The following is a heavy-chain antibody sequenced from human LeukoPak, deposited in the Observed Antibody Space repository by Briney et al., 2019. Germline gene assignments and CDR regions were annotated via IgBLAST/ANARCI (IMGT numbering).Heavy chain of an antibody. D-gene: IGHD4-17*01. CDR3: ARASTTVPNLLDY. CDR2: INGDGTST. CDR1: GFTFSTYW. J-gene: IGHJ4*02. Sequence: GGSLRLSCAASGFTFSTYWMHWVRQAPGKGLLWVSRINGDGTSTKYADSVKGRFTISRDNARHTLYLQMNSLRAEDTAVYYCARASTTVPNLLDYWGQGTLVTVSS. V-gene: IGHV3-74*03.